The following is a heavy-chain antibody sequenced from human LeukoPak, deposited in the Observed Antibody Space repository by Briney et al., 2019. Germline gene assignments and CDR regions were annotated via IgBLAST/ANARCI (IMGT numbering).Heavy chain of an antibody. D-gene: IGHD5-12*01. CDR2: ISANNGNT. CDR1: GYTFTRYG. J-gene: IGHJ4*02. V-gene: IGHV1-18*01. Sequence: ASVKVSCKASGYTFTRYGIIWVRQAPGQGLEWMGWISANNGNTNYAQKLQSRVTMTTDTSTSTAYMELRSLRSDDTAVYYCARGDSGYDFAPFDYWGQGTLVTVSS. CDR3: ARGDSGYDFAPFDY.